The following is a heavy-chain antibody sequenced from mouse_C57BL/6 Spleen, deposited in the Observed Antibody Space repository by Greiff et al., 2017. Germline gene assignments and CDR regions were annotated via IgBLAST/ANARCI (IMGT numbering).Heavy chain of an antibody. Sequence: VQLQQSGPELVTPGASVKLSCKASGYTFTSYDINWVKQRPGQGLEWIGWIYPRGGSTKYNEKFKGKATLTVDTSSSTAYMELHSLTSEDSAVYFCARDLGHTDYAMDDWGQGTSVTVSS. CDR2: IYPRGGST. J-gene: IGHJ4*01. CDR1: GYTFTSYD. D-gene: IGHD3-3*01. CDR3: ARDLGHTDYAMDD. V-gene: IGHV1-85*01.